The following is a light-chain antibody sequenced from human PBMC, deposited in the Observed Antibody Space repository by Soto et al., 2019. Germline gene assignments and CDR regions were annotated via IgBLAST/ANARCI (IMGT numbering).Light chain of an antibody. CDR2: KVS. J-gene: IGKJ2*01. CDR1: QSLTYSDGNTY. CDR3: MQGTHWPPYT. V-gene: IGKV2-30*01. Sequence: DVAMTQSPLSLPVTLGQPASISCRSSQSLTYSDGNTYLNWFHLRPGQSPRRLIYKVSNRDSGVPDSVNGRGSGTDFTLKISRVEAEDVGVYYCMQGTHWPPYTFGQGTKLEIK.